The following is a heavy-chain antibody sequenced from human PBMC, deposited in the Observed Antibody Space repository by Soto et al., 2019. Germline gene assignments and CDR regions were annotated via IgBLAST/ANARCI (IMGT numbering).Heavy chain of an antibody. D-gene: IGHD3-9*01. J-gene: IGHJ3*02. V-gene: IGHV3-23*01. CDR3: ARTKGFDWLLYSPYDAFDI. CDR1: WFTFCSHA. CDR2: ISGSGGST. Sequence: GGSLRLSLASLWFTFCSHAMRWVRPAPGEGVGWGSAISGSGGSTYYADSVKGRFTISRDNSKNTLYLQMNSLRAEDTAVYYCARTKGFDWLLYSPYDAFDIWGQGTMVTVSS.